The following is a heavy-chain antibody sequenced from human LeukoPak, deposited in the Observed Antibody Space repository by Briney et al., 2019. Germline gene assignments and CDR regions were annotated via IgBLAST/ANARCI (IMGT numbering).Heavy chain of an antibody. V-gene: IGHV4-38-2*02. Sequence: PETLSLTCTVSGYSISSGYYWGWIRQPPGKGLEWIGSIYHSGSTYYNPSLKSRVTISVDTSKNQFSLKLSSVTAADTAVYYCASYDFWSGYMDYWGQGTLVTVSS. CDR2: IYHSGST. J-gene: IGHJ4*02. CDR3: ASYDFWSGYMDY. CDR1: GYSISSGYY. D-gene: IGHD3-3*01.